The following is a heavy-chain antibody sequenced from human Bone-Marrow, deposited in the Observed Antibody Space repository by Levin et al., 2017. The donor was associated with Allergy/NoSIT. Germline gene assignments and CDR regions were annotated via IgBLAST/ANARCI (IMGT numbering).Heavy chain of an antibody. V-gene: IGHV1-8*01. CDR3: AREPLSMITFGGQNWFDP. Sequence: ASVKVSCKASGYTFTSYDINWVRQATGQGLEWMGWMNPNSGNTGYAQKFQGRVTMTRNTSISTAYMELSSLRSEDTAVYYCAREPLSMITFGGQNWFDPWGQGTLVTVSS. J-gene: IGHJ5*02. D-gene: IGHD3-16*01. CDR1: GYTFTSYD. CDR2: MNPNSGNT.